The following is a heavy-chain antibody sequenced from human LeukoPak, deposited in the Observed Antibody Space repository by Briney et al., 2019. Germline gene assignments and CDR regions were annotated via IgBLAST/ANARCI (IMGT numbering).Heavy chain of an antibody. CDR3: ARVGPSYDYVWGSYRYEGGPLDC. J-gene: IGHJ4*02. CDR2: IIPIFGTA. V-gene: IGHV1-69*13. Sequence: GASVKVSCKASGGTFSSYAISWVRQAPGQGLEWMGGIIPIFGTANYAQKFQGRVTITADESTSTAYMELSSLRSEDTAVYYCARVGPSYDYVWGSYRYEGGPLDCWGQGTLVTVSS. CDR1: GGTFSSYA. D-gene: IGHD3-16*02.